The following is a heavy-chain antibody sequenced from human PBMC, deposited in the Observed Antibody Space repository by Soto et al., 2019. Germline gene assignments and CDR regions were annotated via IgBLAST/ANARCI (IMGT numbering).Heavy chain of an antibody. D-gene: IGHD1-26*01. Sequence: QVQLVESGGGVVQPGRSLRLSCAASGFTFSSYAMHWVRQAPGKGLEWVAVISYDGSNKYYADSVKGRFTISRDNSKNTLYLQMNSLRAEDTAVYYCARDFRYVGARRSDAFDIWGQGTMVTVSS. J-gene: IGHJ3*02. CDR1: GFTFSSYA. V-gene: IGHV3-30-3*01. CDR2: ISYDGSNK. CDR3: ARDFRYVGARRSDAFDI.